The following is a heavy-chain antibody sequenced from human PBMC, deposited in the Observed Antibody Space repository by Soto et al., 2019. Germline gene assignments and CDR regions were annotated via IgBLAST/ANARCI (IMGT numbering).Heavy chain of an antibody. CDR2: IYYSGST. D-gene: IGHD3-10*01. Sequence: QVQLQESGPGLVKPSQTLSLTCTVSGGSISSGDYYWSWIRQPPGKGLEWIGYIYYSGSTYYNPSLKVRVTISVDTSKNQFSLKVSSVTAADTAVYYCASVGFGELLAHGMDVWGQGTTVTVSS. CDR3: ASVGFGELLAHGMDV. J-gene: IGHJ6*02. CDR1: GGSISSGDYY. V-gene: IGHV4-30-4*01.